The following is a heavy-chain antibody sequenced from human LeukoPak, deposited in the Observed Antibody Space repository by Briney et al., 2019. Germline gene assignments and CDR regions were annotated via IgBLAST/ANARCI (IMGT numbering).Heavy chain of an antibody. CDR1: GYTFTSYG. D-gene: IGHD2-2*01. V-gene: IGHV1-18*01. Sequence: ASVKVSCKASGYTFTSYGISWVPQAPGQGLEWRGWISAYNVNTDYAKKLQARVTITTATSTSPAYIELRSLRSDDTAVYYCARGVVVPAAMGPHFWFDLWGQGTLVTVSS. CDR3: ARGVVVPAAMGPHFWFDL. CDR2: ISAYNVNT. J-gene: IGHJ5*02.